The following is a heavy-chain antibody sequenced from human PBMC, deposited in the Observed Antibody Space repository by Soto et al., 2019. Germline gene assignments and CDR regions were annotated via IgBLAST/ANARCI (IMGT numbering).Heavy chain of an antibody. V-gene: IGHV4-30-2*01. CDR1: SISSGGYS. D-gene: IGHD4-4*01. J-gene: IGHJ4*02. Sequence: QLQLQESGSGLVKPSQTLSLTCGSISSGGYSWSWIRLPPGKGLEWIGYIYYSGSTYYNPSLKSRVTISIDRSKNQFSLKLSSVTAADMAVYYCARGDDYSFDFWGQGTLFTVSS. CDR2: IYYSGST. CDR3: ARGDDYSFDF.